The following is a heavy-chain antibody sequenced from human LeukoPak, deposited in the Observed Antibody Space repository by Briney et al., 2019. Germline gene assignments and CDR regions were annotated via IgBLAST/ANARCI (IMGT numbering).Heavy chain of an antibody. J-gene: IGHJ4*02. CDR1: GFTFSSYG. CDR2: ISYDGSNK. V-gene: IGHV3-30*18. CDR3: AKEIYCGGDCLALGY. D-gene: IGHD2-21*02. Sequence: GGSLRLSCAASGFTFSSYGIHWVRQAPGKGLEWVAVISYDGSNKYYADSVKGRFTISRDNSKNTLYLQMNSLRAEDTAVYYCAKEIYCGGDCLALGYWGQGTLVTVSS.